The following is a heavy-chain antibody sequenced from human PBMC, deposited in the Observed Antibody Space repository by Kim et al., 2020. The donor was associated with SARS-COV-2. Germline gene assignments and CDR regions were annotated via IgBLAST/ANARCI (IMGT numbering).Heavy chain of an antibody. CDR2: ISAYNGNT. CDR3: ARDQPLPSHSSSWYDPHYYYYGMDV. D-gene: IGHD6-13*01. J-gene: IGHJ6*02. CDR1: GYTFTSYG. V-gene: IGHV1-18*01. Sequence: ASVKVSCKASGYTFTSYGISWVRQAPGQGLEWMGWISAYNGNTNYAQKLQGRVTMTTDTSTSTAYMELRSLRSDDTAVYYCARDQPLPSHSSSWYDPHYYYYGMDVWGQGTTVTVSS.